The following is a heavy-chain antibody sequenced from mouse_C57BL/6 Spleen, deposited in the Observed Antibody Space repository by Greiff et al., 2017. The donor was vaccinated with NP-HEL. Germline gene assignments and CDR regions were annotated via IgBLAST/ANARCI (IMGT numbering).Heavy chain of an antibody. CDR3: ARDWDVGFDY. J-gene: IGHJ2*01. CDR2: IHPNSGST. CDR1: GYIFTSYW. D-gene: IGHD4-1*01. Sequence: QVQLQQPGAELVKPGASVKLSCKASGYIFTSYWMHWVKQRPGQGLEWIGMIHPNSGSTNYNEKFKSKATLTVDKSSSTAYMQLSSLTSEDSAVYYCARDWDVGFDYWGQGTTLTVSS. V-gene: IGHV1-64*01.